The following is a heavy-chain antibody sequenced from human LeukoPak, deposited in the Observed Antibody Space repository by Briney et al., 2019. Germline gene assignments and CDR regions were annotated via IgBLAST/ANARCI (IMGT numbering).Heavy chain of an antibody. CDR2: IYYSGST. V-gene: IGHV4-59*01. Sequence: SETLSLTCTVSGGSISSYYWSWIRQPPGKGLEWIGYIYYSGSTNYNPSLKSRVTISVDTSKNQFSLKLSSVTAADTAVYYCARETGSIAAVGYYYYYYYMDVWAKGPRSPSP. D-gene: IGHD6-6*01. J-gene: IGHJ6*03. CDR3: ARETGSIAAVGYYYYYYYMDV. CDR1: GGSISSYY.